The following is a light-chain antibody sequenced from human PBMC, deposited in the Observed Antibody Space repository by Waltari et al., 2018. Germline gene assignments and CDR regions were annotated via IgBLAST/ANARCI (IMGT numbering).Light chain of an antibody. CDR3: YSAADNNLV. J-gene: IGLJ3*02. CDR1: VMAKQD. Sequence: SYELTQPSSVSVSPGQTAKIACSGDVMAKQDDRWVQQKPGQAPVLVIYKDSERPSGVPERFSGSSSGTTVILTISGAQVEDEADYYCYSAADNNLVFGGGTKLTVL. CDR2: KDS. V-gene: IGLV3-27*01.